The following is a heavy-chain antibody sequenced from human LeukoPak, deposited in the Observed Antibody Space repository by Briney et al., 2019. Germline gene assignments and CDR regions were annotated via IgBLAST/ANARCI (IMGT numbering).Heavy chain of an antibody. CDR1: GFTFSSYG. D-gene: IGHD3-22*01. J-gene: IGHJ4*02. CDR2: IWYDGSNK. V-gene: IGHV3-33*01. CDR3: ARDVSDSSRGAPFDY. Sequence: PGGSLRLSCAASGFTFSSYGMHWVRQAPGKGLEWVAVIWYDGSNKYYADSVKGRFTISRDNSKNTLYLQMNSLRAEDTAVYYCARDVSDSSRGAPFDYWGQGTLVTVSS.